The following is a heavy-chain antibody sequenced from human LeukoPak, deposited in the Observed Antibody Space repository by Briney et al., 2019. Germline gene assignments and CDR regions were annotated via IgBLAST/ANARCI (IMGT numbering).Heavy chain of an antibody. CDR2: IYYSGST. V-gene: IGHV4-59*01. CDR3: ARGGNYVYHFDY. Sequence: SETLSLTCTVSGDSIDSYYWNWIRQPPGKGLEWIGYIYYSGSTNYNPSLKSRVTISIDTSKNQFSLKLSSVTAADTAVYYCARGGNYVYHFDYWGQGTLVTVSS. D-gene: IGHD4-11*01. CDR1: GDSIDSYY. J-gene: IGHJ4*02.